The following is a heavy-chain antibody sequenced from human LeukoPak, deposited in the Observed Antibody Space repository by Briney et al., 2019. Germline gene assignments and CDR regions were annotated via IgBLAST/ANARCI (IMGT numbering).Heavy chain of an antibody. CDR3: ARGSRYDYVWGSYREHNFDY. D-gene: IGHD3-16*02. CDR1: GGSFSGYH. CDR2: INHSGST. Sequence: SETLSLTCAVYGGSFSGYHWSWIRQPPGKGLEWIGEINHSGSTNYNPSLKSRVTISVDTSKNQFSLKLSSVTAADTAVYYCARGSRYDYVWGSYREHNFDYWGQGTLVTVSS. J-gene: IGHJ4*02. V-gene: IGHV4-34*01.